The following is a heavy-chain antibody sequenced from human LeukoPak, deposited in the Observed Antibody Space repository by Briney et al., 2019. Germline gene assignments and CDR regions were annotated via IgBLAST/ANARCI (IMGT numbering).Heavy chain of an antibody. CDR1: GFPFSSYS. D-gene: IGHD4-17*01. J-gene: IGHJ4*02. CDR2: IRSSSSYI. V-gene: IGHV3-21*01. Sequence: NAGGSLRLSCAASGFPFSSYSMNWVRQAPGKGLEWVSSIRSSSSYIYYADSVKGRFTISRDNAKNSLYLQMNSLRAEDTAVYYCARAVSSTVTAFDYWGQGTLVTVSS. CDR3: ARAVSSTVTAFDY.